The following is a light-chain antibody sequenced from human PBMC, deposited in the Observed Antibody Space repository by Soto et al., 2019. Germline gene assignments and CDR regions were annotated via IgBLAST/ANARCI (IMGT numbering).Light chain of an antibody. CDR1: SSNIGAGFD. Sequence: QAVVTQPPSVSGAPGQRVTIPCTGTSSNIGAGFDVHWYQHLPGTAPKLLIYGNNHRPSGVPDRFSGSKSGTSASLAITGLQADDEADYSCQSFDTSLGRSVFGGGTKLTVL. CDR3: QSFDTSLGRSV. J-gene: IGLJ2*01. CDR2: GNN. V-gene: IGLV1-40*01.